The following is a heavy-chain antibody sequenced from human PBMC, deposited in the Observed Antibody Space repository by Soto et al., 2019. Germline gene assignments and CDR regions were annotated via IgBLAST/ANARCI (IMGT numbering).Heavy chain of an antibody. D-gene: IGHD1-26*01. V-gene: IGHV3-72*01. Sequence: EVQLVESGGGLVQPGGSLRLSCAASGFSFSDHYMDWVRQAPGKGLEWVGRSRNKANSYSTEYAASVKGRFTISRDDSDNSLYRHMYSLNIADTAVYYCARYSGRYRWSLDYWVQGTLVTVAS. CDR1: GFSFSDHY. CDR3: ARYSGRYRWSLDY. J-gene: IGHJ4*02. CDR2: SRNKANSYST.